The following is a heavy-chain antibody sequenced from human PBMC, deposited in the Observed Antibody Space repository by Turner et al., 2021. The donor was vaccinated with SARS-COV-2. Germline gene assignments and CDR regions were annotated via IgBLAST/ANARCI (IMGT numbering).Heavy chain of an antibody. Sequence: QVQLQESGPGLVKPSETLSLICSVSGGFISGDYWSWIRQPPGKGLEWIGNIHYSGSTNYNPSLKSRVTVSVDTSKNQFSLKLSSVTAADTAVYYCARAHYPGSLFRFDPWGPGTLVTVSS. CDR1: GGFISGDY. D-gene: IGHD2-21*01. V-gene: IGHV4-59*01. CDR3: ARAHYPGSLFRFDP. J-gene: IGHJ5*02. CDR2: IHYSGST.